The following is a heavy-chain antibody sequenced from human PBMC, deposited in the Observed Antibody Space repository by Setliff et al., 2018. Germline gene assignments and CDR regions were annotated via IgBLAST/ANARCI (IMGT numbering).Heavy chain of an antibody. D-gene: IGHD6-19*01. CDR2: INPNSGGT. V-gene: IGHV1-2*06. CDR3: AREEVGRYSSGWYISSDNWFDP. J-gene: IGHJ5*02. Sequence: ASVKVSCKASGYTFTGYYMHWVRQAPGQGLEWMGRINPNSGGTNYAQKFQGRVTMTRDTSISTAYMELSRLRADDTAVYYCAREEVGRYSSGWYISSDNWFDPWGQGTLVTVSS. CDR1: GYTFTGYY.